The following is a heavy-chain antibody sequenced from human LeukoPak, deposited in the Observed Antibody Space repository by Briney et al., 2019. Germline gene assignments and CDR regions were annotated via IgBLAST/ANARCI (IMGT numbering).Heavy chain of an antibody. CDR3: AKDLQYSPGSFDI. J-gene: IGHJ3*02. CDR2: VSCDGKIT. CDR1: GFTFRNFG. Sequence: GGSLRLSCAASGFTFRNFGMHWVRQAPGKGLEWVAVVSCDGKITHYADSVKGRFTTGRDNTQNTLYLHMTSLRGEDTALYYCAKDLQYSPGSFDIWGQGTMVTVSS. V-gene: IGHV3-30*18. D-gene: IGHD5-18*01.